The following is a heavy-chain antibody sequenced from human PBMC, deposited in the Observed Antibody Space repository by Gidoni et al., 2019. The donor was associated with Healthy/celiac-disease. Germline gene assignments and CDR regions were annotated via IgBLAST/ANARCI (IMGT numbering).Heavy chain of an antibody. CDR3: ARALGWFGEFYFDY. Sequence: QVQLQQWGAGLLKPSETLSLTCAVYGGSFSGYSWSWIRQPPGKGLEWIGEINHSGSTNYNPSLKSRVTISVDTSKNQFSLKLSSVTAADTAVYYCARALGWFGEFYFDYWGQGTLVTVSS. J-gene: IGHJ4*02. CDR1: GGSFSGYS. D-gene: IGHD3-10*01. V-gene: IGHV4-34*01. CDR2: INHSGST.